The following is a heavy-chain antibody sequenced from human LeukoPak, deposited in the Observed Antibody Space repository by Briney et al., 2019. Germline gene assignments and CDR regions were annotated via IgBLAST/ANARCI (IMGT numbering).Heavy chain of an antibody. CDR1: GYTFTSYG. Sequence: GASVKVSCKASGYTFTSYGISWVRQAPGQGLEWMGWISAYNGNTNYAQKLQGRVTMTTNTSTSTAYMELRSLRSDDTAVYYCAREAGSWELGSNDYWGQGTLVTVSS. J-gene: IGHJ4*02. CDR3: AREAGSWELGSNDY. D-gene: IGHD1-26*01. CDR2: ISAYNGNT. V-gene: IGHV1-18*01.